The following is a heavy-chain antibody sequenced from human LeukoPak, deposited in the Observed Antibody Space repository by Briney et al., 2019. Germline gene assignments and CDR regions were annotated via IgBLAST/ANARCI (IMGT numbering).Heavy chain of an antibody. CDR1: GFTFSSYA. V-gene: IGHV3-23*01. D-gene: IGHD6-19*01. Sequence: PGASLRLSCAASGFTFSSYAMSWVRQAPGKGLEWVSAISGSGGSTYYADSVKSRFTISRDNSKNTLYLQMNSLRAEDTAVYYCAKGWSSGWYLEYFDYWGQGTLVTVSS. CDR2: ISGSGGST. CDR3: AKGWSSGWYLEYFDY. J-gene: IGHJ4*02.